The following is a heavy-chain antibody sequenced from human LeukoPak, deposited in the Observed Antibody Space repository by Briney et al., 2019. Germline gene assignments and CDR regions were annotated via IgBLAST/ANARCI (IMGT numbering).Heavy chain of an antibody. CDR1: GFIFSRYG. D-gene: IGHD2-15*01. Sequence: PGGSLRLSCEASGFIFSRYGMTWVRQAPGKGLEWVSAISGSGGTTYYADSVKGRFTISRDNSKNTLYLQMNSLRAEDTAVYYCAKGFVVVVSATQSSWFDPWGQGTLVTVSS. CDR2: ISGSGGTT. J-gene: IGHJ5*02. V-gene: IGHV3-23*01. CDR3: AKGFVVVVSATQSSWFDP.